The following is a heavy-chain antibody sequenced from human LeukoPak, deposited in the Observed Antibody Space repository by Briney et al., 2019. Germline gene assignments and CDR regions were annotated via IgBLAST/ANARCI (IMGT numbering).Heavy chain of an antibody. CDR3: ARRVPVAGPYWYFDL. J-gene: IGHJ2*01. Sequence: PSETLSLTCAVYGGSFSGYYWSWIRQPPGKGLEWIGEINHSGSTNYNPSLKSRVTISVDTSKNQFSLKLSSVTAADTAVYYCARRVPVAGPYWYFDLWGRGTLVTVSS. CDR2: INHSGST. V-gene: IGHV4-34*01. CDR1: GGSFSGYY. D-gene: IGHD6-19*01.